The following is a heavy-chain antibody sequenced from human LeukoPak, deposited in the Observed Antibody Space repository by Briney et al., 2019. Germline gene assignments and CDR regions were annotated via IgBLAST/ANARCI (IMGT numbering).Heavy chain of an antibody. Sequence: SETLSLTCTVSGGFITSYCWNWIRQPPGKGLEWIGYIYCSGNTNSNPSLKSRVTMALDTSKNQLSLKLSSVTAADTAVCYCARRHTSGWYVDQWGQGTLVTVSS. CDR2: IYCSGNT. D-gene: IGHD6-25*01. CDR1: GGFITSYC. CDR3: ARRHTSGWYVDQ. J-gene: IGHJ4*02. V-gene: IGHV4-59*08.